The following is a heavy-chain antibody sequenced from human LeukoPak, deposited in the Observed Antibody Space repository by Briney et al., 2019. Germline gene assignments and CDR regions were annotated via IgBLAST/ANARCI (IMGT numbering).Heavy chain of an antibody. CDR1: GFTFSSYS. D-gene: IGHD2-15*01. J-gene: IGHJ4*02. Sequence: GGSLRLSCAASGFTFSSYSMNWVRQAPGKGLEWVSSISSSSSYIYYADSVKGRFTISRDNAKNSPYLQMNSLRAEDTAVYYCARWVVVVAAFDYWGQGTLVTVSS. V-gene: IGHV3-21*01. CDR2: ISSSSSYI. CDR3: ARWVVVVAAFDY.